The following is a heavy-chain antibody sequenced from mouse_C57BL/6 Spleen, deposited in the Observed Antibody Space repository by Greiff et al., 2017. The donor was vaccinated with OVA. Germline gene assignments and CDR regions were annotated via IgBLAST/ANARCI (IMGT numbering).Heavy chain of an antibody. Sequence: VQLKESGAELVRPGASVKLSCTASGFNIKDDYMHWVKQRPEQGLEWIGWIDPENGDTEYASKFQGKATITADTSSNTAYLQLSSLTSEDTAVYYCTRQATFAMDYWGQGTSVTVSS. V-gene: IGHV14-4*01. J-gene: IGHJ4*01. CDR3: TRQATFAMDY. CDR2: IDPENGDT. CDR1: GFNIKDDY. D-gene: IGHD3-2*02.